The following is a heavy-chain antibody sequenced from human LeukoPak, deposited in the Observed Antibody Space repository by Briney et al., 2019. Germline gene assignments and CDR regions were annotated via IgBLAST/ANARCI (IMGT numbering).Heavy chain of an antibody. J-gene: IGHJ2*01. V-gene: IGHV3-48*03. CDR2: ISSSGSTI. D-gene: IGHD2-2*01. CDR3: ARDSAKLGYCSSPSCPWYLDL. Sequence: GGSLRLSCAASGFTFSSYEMNWVRQAPGKGLEWVSYISSSGSTIYYADSVKGRFTISRDNAKNSLYLQMNSLRAEDTAVYYCARDSAKLGYCSSPSCPWYLDLWGRGTLVTVSS. CDR1: GFTFSSYE.